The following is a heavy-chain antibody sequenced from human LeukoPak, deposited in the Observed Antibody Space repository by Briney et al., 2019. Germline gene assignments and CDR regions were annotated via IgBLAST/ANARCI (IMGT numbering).Heavy chain of an antibody. CDR3: AYLPSTKFPYGNNYGYLFKY. Sequence: PGGSLRLSCAASGFTFSTYAMSWVRQAPGKGLEWVSAISGSGDTTYYADSVKGRFTTSRDNSKNTLYLQMNSLRAEDTAIYYWAYLPSTKFPYGNNYGYLFKYWGQGTLVTVSS. J-gene: IGHJ4*02. D-gene: IGHD5-18*01. V-gene: IGHV3-23*01. CDR2: ISGSGDTT. CDR1: GFTFSTYA.